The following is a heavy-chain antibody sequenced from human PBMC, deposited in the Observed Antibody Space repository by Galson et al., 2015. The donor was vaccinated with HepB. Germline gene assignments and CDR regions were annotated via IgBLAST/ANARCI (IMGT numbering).Heavy chain of an antibody. CDR2: NYPGDSDT. J-gene: IGHJ4*02. D-gene: IGHD3-10*01. CDR1: GYDFPTYW. CDR3: ARHAVYYSGSGSFSQSFFYFDL. Sequence: QPGADAKKPVESPTISCTSSGYDFPTYWIAWVRQMPGKGVEWMGSNYPGDSDTTYSASFQGQVTISPDKSISTAYLQWTSLKASDTAVYYCARHAVYYSGSGSFSQSFFYFDLWGQGTLITVSS. V-gene: IGHV5-51*01.